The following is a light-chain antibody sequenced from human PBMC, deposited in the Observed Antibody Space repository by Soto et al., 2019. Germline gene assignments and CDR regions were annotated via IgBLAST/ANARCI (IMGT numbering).Light chain of an antibody. V-gene: IGKV3-20*01. Sequence: EIVLTQSPGTLSLSPGERTTLSCRASQSVSSAYLAWYQQKPGQAPRLLIYGTFNRASGVPVRFSGSGSETDFTLIISRLEPEDFAVYYCHQYDISPFTFGQGTRLDMK. J-gene: IGKJ5*01. CDR3: HQYDISPFT. CDR1: QSVSSAY. CDR2: GTF.